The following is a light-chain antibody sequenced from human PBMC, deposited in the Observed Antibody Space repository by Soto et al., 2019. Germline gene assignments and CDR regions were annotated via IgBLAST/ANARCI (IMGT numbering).Light chain of an antibody. CDR2: GAF. CDR1: PSVTNF. Sequence: EIVLTQSPATLSLSPGERATLSCRASPSVTNFLAWYQQKPGQAPRLLIYGAFNRATGIPARFSGSGSGTDFTLTISSLEPEDSAVYYCQQYGTSLWTFGQGTKVEIK. J-gene: IGKJ1*01. CDR3: QQYGTSLWT. V-gene: IGKV3-11*01.